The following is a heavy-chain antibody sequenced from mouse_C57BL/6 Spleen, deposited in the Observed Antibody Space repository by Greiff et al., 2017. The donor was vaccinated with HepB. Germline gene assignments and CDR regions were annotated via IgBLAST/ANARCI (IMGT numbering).Heavy chain of an antibody. CDR3: ARSYGREGYYFDY. J-gene: IGHJ2*01. CDR1: GYSFTSYY. Sequence: QVQLQQSGPELVKPGASVKISCKASGYSFTSYYIHWVKQRPGQGLEWIGWIYPGSGNTKYNEKFKGKATLTADTSSSTAYMQLSSLTSEDSAVYYCARSYGREGYYFDYWGQGTTLTVSS. CDR2: IYPGSGNT. V-gene: IGHV1-66*01. D-gene: IGHD1-1*01.